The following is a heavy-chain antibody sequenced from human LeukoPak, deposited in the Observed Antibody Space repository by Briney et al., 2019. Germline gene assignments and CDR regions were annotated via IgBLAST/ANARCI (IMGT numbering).Heavy chain of an antibody. D-gene: IGHD5-24*01. CDR1: GFTFSSYS. J-gene: IGHJ4*02. V-gene: IGHV3-30*03. Sequence: GGSLRLSCAASGFTFSSYSMNWVRQAPGKGLEWVAVISYDGSNKYYADSVKGRFTISRDNSKNTLYLQMNSLRAEDTAVYYCARTDVEMATIYYFDYWGQGTLVTVSS. CDR3: ARTDVEMATIYYFDY. CDR2: ISYDGSNK.